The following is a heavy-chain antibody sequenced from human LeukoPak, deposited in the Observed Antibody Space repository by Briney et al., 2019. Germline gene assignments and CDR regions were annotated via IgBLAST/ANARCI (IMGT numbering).Heavy chain of an antibody. CDR1: GFTFSSYA. D-gene: IGHD2-2*01. V-gene: IGHV3-23*01. Sequence: GSLRLSCAASGFTFSSYAMSWVRQAPGKGLEWVAGISGSGASTYYADSVRGRFTISRDNSKKTLHPQMNSLRDEDTAVYYCASLWEIVVLPPLDVWGKGTTVTVSS. CDR3: ASLWEIVVLPPLDV. CDR2: ISGSGAST. J-gene: IGHJ6*04.